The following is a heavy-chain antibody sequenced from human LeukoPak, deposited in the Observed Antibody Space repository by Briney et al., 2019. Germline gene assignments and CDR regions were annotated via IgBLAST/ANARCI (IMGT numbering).Heavy chain of an antibody. V-gene: IGHV4-59*01. CDR3: ARGREYYDSSGYSS. Sequence: PSETLSLTCTVSGGPLSSYYWSWIRQPPGKGLERIGYIYYSGSTNYNPSLKSRVTISVDSSKNQFSLKLSSVTAADTAVYYCARGREYYDSSGYSSWGQGTLVTVSS. CDR2: IYYSGST. CDR1: GGPLSSYY. D-gene: IGHD3-22*01. J-gene: IGHJ4*02.